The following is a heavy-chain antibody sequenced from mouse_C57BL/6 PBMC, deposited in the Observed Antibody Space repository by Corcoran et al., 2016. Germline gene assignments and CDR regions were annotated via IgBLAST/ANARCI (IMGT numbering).Heavy chain of an antibody. J-gene: IGHJ4*01. V-gene: IGHV9-1*01. CDR2: IYTDTGEP. CDR1: GYTFTASP. CDR3: VKAKYYGSSYRAMDY. D-gene: IGHD1-1*01. Sequence: QIQLVQSGPELKKPGETDKISCKASGYTFTASPMHWVKQAPGKGFKGMGMIYTDTGEPPYAEEFKGRFAFSLETSASTAYLQINNLKNEDTATYVGVKAKYYGSSYRAMDYWGQGTSVTVSS.